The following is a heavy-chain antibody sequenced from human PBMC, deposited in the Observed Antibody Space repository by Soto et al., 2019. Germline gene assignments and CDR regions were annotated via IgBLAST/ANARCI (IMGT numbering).Heavy chain of an antibody. CDR1: GYTFTSYA. Sequence: EASVKVSCKASGYTFTSYAMHWVRQAPGQRLEWMGWINAGNGNTKYSQKFQGRVTITRDTSASTAYMELSSLRSEDTAVYYCASLSLFSASDDAFDIWGQGTMVTVPS. J-gene: IGHJ3*02. V-gene: IGHV1-3*01. CDR2: INAGNGNT. CDR3: ASLSLFSASDDAFDI. D-gene: IGHD3-16*01.